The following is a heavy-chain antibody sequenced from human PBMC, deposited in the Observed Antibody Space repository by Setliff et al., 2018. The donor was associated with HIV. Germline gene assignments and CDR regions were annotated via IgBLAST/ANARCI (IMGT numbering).Heavy chain of an antibody. J-gene: IGHJ6*02. CDR1: GGSISSYY. Sequence: SETLSLTCTVSGGSISSYYWSWIRQPPGKGLEWIGYIYYSGSSKNTPSLKSRVTISVDTPKNEFSLKLGSMTAADTAVYYCARSRTSSGYYGVTGYGMDVWGQGTTVTVSS. D-gene: IGHD3-22*01. V-gene: IGHV4-59*01. CDR3: ARSRTSSGYYGVTGYGMDV. CDR2: IYYSGSS.